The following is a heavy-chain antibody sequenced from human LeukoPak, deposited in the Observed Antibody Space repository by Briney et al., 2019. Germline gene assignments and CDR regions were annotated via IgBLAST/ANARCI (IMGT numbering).Heavy chain of an antibody. CDR1: GFTFSSYS. Sequence: KPGGSLRLSRAASGFTFSSYSMNWVRQAPGKGLEWVSSISSSSSYIYYADSVKGRFTISRDNAKNSLYLQMNSLRAEDTAVYYCARGPAAGTFDYWGQGTLVTVSS. CDR2: ISSSSSYI. J-gene: IGHJ4*02. V-gene: IGHV3-21*01. CDR3: ARGPAAGTFDY. D-gene: IGHD6-13*01.